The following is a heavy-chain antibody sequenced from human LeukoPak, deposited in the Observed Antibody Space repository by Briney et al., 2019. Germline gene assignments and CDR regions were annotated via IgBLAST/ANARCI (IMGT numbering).Heavy chain of an antibody. CDR1: GGXISSSDC. CDR3: ARDPHCSSTNCPFDF. CDR2: IWRSDHT. D-gene: IGHD2-2*01. J-gene: IGHJ4*02. V-gene: IGHV4-4*02. Sequence: SETLSLTCAVSGGXISSSDCWSWVRQPPGRGLEWIGYIWRSDHTNYNPSLKSRVTMSLDKSKNQFSLKLSSVTAADTAVYYCARDPHCSSTNCPFDFWGQGTLVIVSS.